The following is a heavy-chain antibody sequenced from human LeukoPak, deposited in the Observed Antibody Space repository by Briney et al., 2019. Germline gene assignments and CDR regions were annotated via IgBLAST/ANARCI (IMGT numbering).Heavy chain of an antibody. J-gene: IGHJ3*02. CDR1: GYGFTSYW. CDR3: AMPTMVRGVRGAFDI. CDR2: IYPGDSDT. D-gene: IGHD3-10*01. Sequence: GESLKISCKGSGYGFTSYWIGWVRPMPGKGLGWMGIIYPGDSDTRYSPSFQGQVTISADKSISTAYLQWSSLKASDTAMYYCAMPTMVRGVRGAFDIWGQGTMVTVSS. V-gene: IGHV5-51*01.